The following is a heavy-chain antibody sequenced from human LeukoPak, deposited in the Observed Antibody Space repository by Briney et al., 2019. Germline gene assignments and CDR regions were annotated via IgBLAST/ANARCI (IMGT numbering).Heavy chain of an antibody. J-gene: IGHJ3*02. CDR2: IDYNEIT. V-gene: IGHV4-39*07. D-gene: IGHD3-22*01. Sequence: SETLSLTCTVSGGSISSSNYYWGWIRQPPGKGLEWIGNIDYNEITYYNPSLKSRVTISVDTSKTQLSLKLNSVTAADTAVYYCARDRAYYYDSSGYHGAFDIWGQGTLVTVSS. CDR3: ARDRAYYYDSSGYHGAFDI. CDR1: GGSISSSNYY.